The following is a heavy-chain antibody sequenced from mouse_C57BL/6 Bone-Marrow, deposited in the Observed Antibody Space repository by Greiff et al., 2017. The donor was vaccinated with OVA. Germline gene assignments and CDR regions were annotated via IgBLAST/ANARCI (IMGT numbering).Heavy chain of an antibody. CDR1: GFTFSSFG. CDR3: ARFYGSGYFDY. J-gene: IGHJ2*01. D-gene: IGHD1-1*01. Sequence: EVKLVESGGGLVQPGGSRKLSCAASGFTFSSFGMHWVRQAPEKGLEWVAYISSGSSTIYYADTVKGRFTISRDNPKNTLFLQMTTLRSEDTAMYYCARFYGSGYFDYGGQGTTLTVSS. CDR2: ISSGSSTI. V-gene: IGHV5-17*02.